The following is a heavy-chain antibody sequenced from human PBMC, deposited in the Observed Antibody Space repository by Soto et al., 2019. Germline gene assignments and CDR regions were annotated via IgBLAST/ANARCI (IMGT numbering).Heavy chain of an antibody. CDR3: ARDQNYYDPPFYFDY. J-gene: IGHJ4*02. D-gene: IGHD3-22*01. CDR1: GFTFSSYA. CDR2: ISYDGSNK. V-gene: IGHV3-30-3*01. Sequence: GGSLRLSCAASGFTFSSYAMHWVRQAPGKGLEWVAVISYDGSNKYYADSVKGRFTISRDNSKNTLYLQMNSLRAEDTAVYYCARDQNYYDPPFYFDYWGQGTLVTVSS.